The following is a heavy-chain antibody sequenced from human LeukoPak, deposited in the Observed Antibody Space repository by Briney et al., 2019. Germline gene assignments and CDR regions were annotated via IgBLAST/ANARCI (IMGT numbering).Heavy chain of an antibody. CDR3: ASPYSGSYYGFDY. J-gene: IGHJ4*02. CDR2: INSDGYST. CDR1: GFTFSSYW. V-gene: IGHV3-74*01. Sequence: GGSLRLSCAASGFTFSSYWMHWVRQAPGKGLVCVSRINSDGYSTSYADSVKGRFTISRDNAKNTLYLQMNSLRAEDTAVYYCASPYSGSYYGFDYWGQGTLVTVSS. D-gene: IGHD1-26*01.